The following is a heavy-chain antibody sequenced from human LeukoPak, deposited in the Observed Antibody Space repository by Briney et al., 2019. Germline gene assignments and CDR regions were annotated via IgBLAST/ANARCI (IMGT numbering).Heavy chain of an antibody. V-gene: IGHV4-31*11. J-gene: IGHJ4*02. Sequence: SETLSLTCAVSGGSISSGGYYWSWIRQHPGKGLEWIGYIYYSGSTYYNPSLKSRVTISVDTSKNQFSLKLSSVTAADTAVYYCARASFYSYDIDYWGQGTLVTVSS. CDR3: ARASFYSYDIDY. CDR1: GGSISSGGYY. CDR2: IYYSGST. D-gene: IGHD5-18*01.